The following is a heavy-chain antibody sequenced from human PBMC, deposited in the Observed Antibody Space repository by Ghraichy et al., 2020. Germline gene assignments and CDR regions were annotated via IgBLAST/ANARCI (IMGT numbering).Heavy chain of an antibody. D-gene: IGHD3-10*01. J-gene: IGHJ6*02. Sequence: KVSCKASGGTFSSYAISWVRQAPGQGLEWMGGIIPIFGTANYAQKFQGRVTITADESTSTAYMELSSLRSEDTAVYYCAREAGRNYYGSGSYPTDYYGMDVWGQGTTVTVSS. V-gene: IGHV1-69*01. CDR1: GGTFSSYA. CDR3: AREAGRNYYGSGSYPTDYYGMDV. CDR2: IIPIFGTA.